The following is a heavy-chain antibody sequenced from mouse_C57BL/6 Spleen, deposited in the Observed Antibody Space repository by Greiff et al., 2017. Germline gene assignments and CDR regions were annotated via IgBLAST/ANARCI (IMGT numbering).Heavy chain of an antibody. V-gene: IGHV14-4*01. CDR2: IDPENGDT. CDR1: GFNIQADY. Sequence: VQLTESGAELVRPGASVQLSCTASGFNIQADYMHWVKQRPEQGLEWLGWIDPENGDTEYASKFQGKATIPADTSSNTAYLQLSSLTSEDTAVYYCTVTQLDPFDYWGQGTTLTVSS. CDR3: TVTQLDPFDY. J-gene: IGHJ2*01. D-gene: IGHD3-1*01.